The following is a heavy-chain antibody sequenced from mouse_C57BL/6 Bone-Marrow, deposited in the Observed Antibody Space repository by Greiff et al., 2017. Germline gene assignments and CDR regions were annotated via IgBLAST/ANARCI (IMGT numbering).Heavy chain of an antibody. J-gene: IGHJ4*01. CDR2: IWGGGSS. Sequence: VLLVESGPGLVAPSQSLSITCTVSGFSLTSYGVDWVRQPPGKGLEWLGVIWGGGSSTYNSALMSRLSISKDNSKSQVFLQMNSLQTDDTDMYYCATLWLRRRDYAMDYWGQGTSVTVSS. V-gene: IGHV2-9*01. D-gene: IGHD2-2*01. CDR1: GFSLTSYG. CDR3: ATLWLRRRDYAMDY.